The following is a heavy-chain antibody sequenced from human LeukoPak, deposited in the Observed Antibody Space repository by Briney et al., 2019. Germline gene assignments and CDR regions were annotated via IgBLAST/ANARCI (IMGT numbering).Heavy chain of an antibody. CDR3: ARGETYYDFWSGYRMYYYYGMDV. CDR2: ISSNGGST. D-gene: IGHD3-3*01. Sequence: PGGSLRLSCAASGFTFSSYAMHWVRQAPGKGLEYVSAISSNGGSTYYANSVKGRFTISRDNSKNTLYLQMGSLRAEDMAVYYCARGETYYDFWSGYRMYYYYGMDVWGQGTTVTVSS. CDR1: GFTFSSYA. V-gene: IGHV3-64*01. J-gene: IGHJ6*02.